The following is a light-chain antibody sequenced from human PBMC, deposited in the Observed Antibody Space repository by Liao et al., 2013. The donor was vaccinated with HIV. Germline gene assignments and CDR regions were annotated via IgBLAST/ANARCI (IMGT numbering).Light chain of an antibody. J-gene: IGLJ2*01. CDR1: KLGEKY. V-gene: IGLV3-1*01. Sequence: SYDLTQPPSVSVSAGQTATITCSGNKLGEKYVSWYVQKPGQAPVLVIYKDTERPSGIPERFSGSYSGNTATLTITGTQTMDESDYFCQAWDSGAEVVFGGGTKLTVL. CDR2: KDT. CDR3: QAWDSGAEVV.